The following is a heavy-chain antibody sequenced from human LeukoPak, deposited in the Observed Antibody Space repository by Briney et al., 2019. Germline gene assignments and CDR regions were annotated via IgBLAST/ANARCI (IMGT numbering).Heavy chain of an antibody. D-gene: IGHD6-19*01. J-gene: IGHJ4*02. Sequence: GGSLRLSCAVSGFTNTNYGMSWVRQTPGKGLEWVSAIDVSGDTEYYADSVKGRFIISRDNSRNTLYLQINSLRGEDTALYYCAQGYSSGWYPNWGQGTLVTVSS. CDR3: AQGYSSGWYPN. CDR1: GFTNTNYG. V-gene: IGHV3-23*01. CDR2: IDVSGDTE.